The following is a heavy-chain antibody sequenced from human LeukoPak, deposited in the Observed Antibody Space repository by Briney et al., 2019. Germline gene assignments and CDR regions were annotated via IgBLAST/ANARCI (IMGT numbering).Heavy chain of an antibody. J-gene: IGHJ4*02. CDR3: TTDLRYFDWFDDY. D-gene: IGHD3-9*01. V-gene: IGHV3-15*01. CDR1: GFTFSNAW. Sequence: GGSLRLSCAASGFTFSNAWMSWVRQAPGKGLEWVGRIKSKTNGGTTDYAAPMKGRFTISRDDSKNTLYLQMNSLKTEDTAVYYCTTDLRYFDWFDDYWGQGTLVTVSS. CDR2: IKSKTNGGTT.